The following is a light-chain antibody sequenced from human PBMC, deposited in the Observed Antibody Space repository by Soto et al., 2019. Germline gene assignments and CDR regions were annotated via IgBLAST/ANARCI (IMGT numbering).Light chain of an antibody. CDR2: ASS. J-gene: IGKJ2*01. CDR1: QSVSIY. Sequence: DIQMTQSPSSLSASVGDRVTITCRTSQSVSIYVNWYQQKPGKAPILLIYASSSLQSGVPSRFSGSGSGTDFTFSISSLEPEVFATYSSQHSYCTPTVGQGTK. CDR3: QHSYCTPT. V-gene: IGKV1-39*01.